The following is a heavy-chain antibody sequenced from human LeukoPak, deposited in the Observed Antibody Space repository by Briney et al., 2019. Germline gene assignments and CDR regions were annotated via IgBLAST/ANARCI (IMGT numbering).Heavy chain of an antibody. D-gene: IGHD3-16*01. V-gene: IGHV4-39*01. CDR3: ARSPYWFDP. J-gene: IGHJ5*02. CDR2: IYYSGST. Sequence: PSETLSLTCTVSGGSISSSSYYWGWIRQPPGKGLEWIGSIYYSGSTYYNPSLKSRVTISVDTSKNQFSLKLSSVTAADTAVYYCARSPYWFDPWGQGTLVTVSS. CDR1: GGSISSSSYY.